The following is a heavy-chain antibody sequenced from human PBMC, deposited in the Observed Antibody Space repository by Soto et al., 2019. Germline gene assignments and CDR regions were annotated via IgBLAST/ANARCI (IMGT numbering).Heavy chain of an antibody. J-gene: IGHJ4*02. CDR3: ARDAAAGLNDY. D-gene: IGHD6-13*01. Sequence: QVQLVQSGAEVKKPGASVKVSCKASGYTFTSYGISWVRQAPGQGLEWMGWISAYNGNTKYVQKFQGRVTMTTGTSTSTAYMELRSLRADDTAVYYCARDAAAGLNDYWGQGTLVTVSS. CDR1: GYTFTSYG. CDR2: ISAYNGNT. V-gene: IGHV1-18*01.